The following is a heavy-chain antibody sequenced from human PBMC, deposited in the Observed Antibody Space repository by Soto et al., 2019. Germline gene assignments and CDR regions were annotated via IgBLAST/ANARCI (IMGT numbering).Heavy chain of an antibody. CDR1: GGYISSGYYY. CDR3: ARVGGFGATTIDY. J-gene: IGHJ4*02. D-gene: IGHD3-10*01. V-gene: IGHV4-30-4*01. CDR2: IYYSGST. Sequence: SETMCLTSTVSGGYISSGYYYWSWIRQPPGKGLEWIGYIYYSGSTYYNPSLKSRVTISVDTSKNQFSLKLSSVTAADTAVYYCARVGGFGATTIDYWGQGTLVTVSS.